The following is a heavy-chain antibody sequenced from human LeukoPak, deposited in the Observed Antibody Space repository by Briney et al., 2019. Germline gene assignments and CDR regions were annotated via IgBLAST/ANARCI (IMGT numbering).Heavy chain of an antibody. CDR1: GFNFGSYG. J-gene: IGHJ4*02. CDR2: ISSSSRNT. CDR3: ARDGRFDY. V-gene: IGHV3-48*02. Sequence: PGRSLRLSCAASGFNFGSYGMHWVRQAPGKGLEWVSYISSSSRNTYYVDSVKGRFTISRDNAKNSLYLQMNSLRDEDTAVYYCARDGRFDYWGQGTLVTVSS. D-gene: IGHD1-26*01.